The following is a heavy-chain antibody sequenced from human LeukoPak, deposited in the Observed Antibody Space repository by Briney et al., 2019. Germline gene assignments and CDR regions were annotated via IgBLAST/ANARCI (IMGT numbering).Heavy chain of an antibody. D-gene: IGHD5-12*01. J-gene: IGHJ4*02. CDR3: TREATMIDY. Sequence: GGSLRLSCTASGFTFVDYAMSWFRQAPGKGLEWVGFIRSKAYGGTTEYAASVKGRFTISRDDSKSIAYLQMNSLKTEDTAVYYCTREATMIDYWGQGTLVTVSS. CDR1: GFTFVDYA. V-gene: IGHV3-49*03. CDR2: IRSKAYGGTT.